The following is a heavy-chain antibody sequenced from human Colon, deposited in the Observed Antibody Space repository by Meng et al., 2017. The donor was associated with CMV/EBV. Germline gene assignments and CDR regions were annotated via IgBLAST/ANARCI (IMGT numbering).Heavy chain of an antibody. D-gene: IGHD3-9*01. CDR3: ARSRNARVRYYDIPSV. J-gene: IGHJ6*02. Sequence: GESLKISCVVSGFTFTNYWMSWVRQAPGKGLEWVANINEDGSTIYFVDSLKGRFTISRDNAKNSLYLQMDSLGVDDTAVYYCARSRNARVRYYDIPSVWGPGTTVTVSS. CDR2: INEDGSTI. CDR1: GFTFTNYW. V-gene: IGHV3-7*01.